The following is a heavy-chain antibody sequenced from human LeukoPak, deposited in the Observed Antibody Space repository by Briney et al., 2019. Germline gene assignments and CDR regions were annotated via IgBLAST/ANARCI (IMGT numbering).Heavy chain of an antibody. Sequence: GGSLRLSCAASGFTFSSYWMSWVRQAPGKGLEWVANIKQDGSEKYYVDSVKGRFTISRDNAKNSLYLQMNSLRAEDTAVYYCASPGSVGDTGMPDYWGQGTLVTVSS. D-gene: IGHD5-18*01. J-gene: IGHJ4*02. V-gene: IGHV3-7*01. CDR2: IKQDGSEK. CDR3: ASPGSVGDTGMPDY. CDR1: GFTFSSYW.